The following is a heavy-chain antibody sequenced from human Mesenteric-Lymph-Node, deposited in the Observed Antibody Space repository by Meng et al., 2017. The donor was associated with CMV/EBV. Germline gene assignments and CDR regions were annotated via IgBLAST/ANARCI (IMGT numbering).Heavy chain of an antibody. D-gene: IGHD2-21*01. CDR1: GYDFTSHG. CDR3: AKEGAAYCGGECYSDS. Sequence: ASVKVSCKASGYDFTSHGVSWVQQAPGQGLEWLGWISGYNSDTKYAQKVQGRVTMTTDTSTRTAYMELRRLRSDDTAMYYCAKEGAAYCGGECYSDSWGQGTLVTVSS. J-gene: IGHJ5*01. V-gene: IGHV1-18*01. CDR2: ISGYNSDT.